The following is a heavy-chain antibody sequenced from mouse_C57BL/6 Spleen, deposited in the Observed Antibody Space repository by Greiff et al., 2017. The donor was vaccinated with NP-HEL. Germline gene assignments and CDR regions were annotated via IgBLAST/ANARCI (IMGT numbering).Heavy chain of an antibody. V-gene: IGHV1-82*01. Sequence: QVQLQQSGPELVKPGASVKISCKASGYAFSSSWMNWVKQRPGKGLEWIGRIYPGDGDTNYNGKFKGKATLTADKSSSTAYMQLSSLTSEDSAVYFCARNDGYSFAYWGQGTLVTVSA. D-gene: IGHD2-3*01. J-gene: IGHJ3*01. CDR2: IYPGDGDT. CDR1: GYAFSSSW. CDR3: ARNDGYSFAY.